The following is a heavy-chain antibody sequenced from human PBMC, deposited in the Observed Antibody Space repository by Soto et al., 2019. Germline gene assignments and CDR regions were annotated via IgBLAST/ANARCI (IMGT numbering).Heavy chain of an antibody. J-gene: IGHJ6*02. Sequence: SQTLSLTCAISGDSLSSSRTAWNWIRQSPSRGLEWLGRTYYRSKWYNDYALSVKSRITINPDTSKNQFSLQLSSVTPEDTAVYDCARGHLDYFYYGMDVWGQGTTVTVSS. CDR2: TYYRSKWYN. CDR1: GDSLSSSRTA. V-gene: IGHV6-1*01. CDR3: ARGHLDYFYYGMDV.